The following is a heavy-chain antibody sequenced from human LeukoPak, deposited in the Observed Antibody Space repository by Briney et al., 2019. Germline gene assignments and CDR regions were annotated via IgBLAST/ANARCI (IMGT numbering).Heavy chain of an antibody. D-gene: IGHD3-9*01. Sequence: GGSLRLSCAASGFNLDDYGMEWVREGSGEGLEWVSGISWNSGSIGYADSVKGRFTISRDNAKNSLYLPMNSLRAWDTAFYYCAQDREARYFDWLVTQTGYYHGID. CDR2: ISWNSGSI. V-gene: IGHV3-9*01. J-gene: IGHJ6*01. CDR1: GFNLDDYG. CDR3: AQDREARYFDWLVTQTGYYHGID.